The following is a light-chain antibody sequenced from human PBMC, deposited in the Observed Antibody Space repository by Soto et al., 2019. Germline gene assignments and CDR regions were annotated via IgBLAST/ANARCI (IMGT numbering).Light chain of an antibody. CDR3: HQYNGWPRT. CDR1: QSVNNN. CDR2: GAS. J-gene: IGKJ1*01. V-gene: IGKV3-15*01. Sequence: ETLMTQSPATLSVSPGERATLSCRASQSVNNNLAWYQQKLGQAPRVLIYGASTRATGIPARFTGSGSGTEFILTITSLQSEDSAVYYCHQYNGWPRTFGQGTKVDIK.